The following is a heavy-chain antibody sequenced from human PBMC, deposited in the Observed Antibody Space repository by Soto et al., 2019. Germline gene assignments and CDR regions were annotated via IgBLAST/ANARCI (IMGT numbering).Heavy chain of an antibody. CDR2: IFYSGRT. CDR3: ARVGDWFDP. CDR1: GGSISSSY. D-gene: IGHD3-16*01. Sequence: SETLLLTCTVSGGSISSSYWSWNRQPPRKGLEWIGYIFYSGRTNYNPSLKSRLTISVDTSKNQFSLKLNSVTAADMAVYYCARVGDWFDPWGQGTLVTVSS. J-gene: IGHJ5*02. V-gene: IGHV4-59*01.